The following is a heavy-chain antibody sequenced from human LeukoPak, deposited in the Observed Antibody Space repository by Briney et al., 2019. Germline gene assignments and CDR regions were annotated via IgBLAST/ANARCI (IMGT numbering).Heavy chain of an antibody. CDR2: IYYSGST. CDR3: ARRGYSYGYRKYYYGMDV. CDR1: GGSISSYC. V-gene: IGHV4-59*08. Sequence: SETLSLTCTVSGGSISSYCWSWIRQPPGKGLEWIGYIYYSGSTNYSPSLKSRVTISVDTSKNQFSLKLSSVTAADTAVYYCARRGYSYGYRKYYYGMDVWGQGTTVTVSS. J-gene: IGHJ6*02. D-gene: IGHD5-18*01.